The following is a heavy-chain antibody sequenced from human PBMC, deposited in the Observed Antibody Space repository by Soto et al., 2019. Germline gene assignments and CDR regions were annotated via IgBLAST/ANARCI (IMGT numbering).Heavy chain of an antibody. CDR1: GYTCTVYY. J-gene: IGHJ6*02. CDR3: ARVWGIVRLRYVIEV. D-gene: IGHD1-26*01. V-gene: IGHV1-2*02. Sequence: AALKGSCPSSGYTCTVYYMHWLLQAPGPGLEWMGWINPNSGGTNYAQKFQGRVTMTRDTSISTAYMELSRLRSEDTAVYYGARVWGIVRLRYVIEVWAQGTTVTVSS. CDR2: INPNSGGT.